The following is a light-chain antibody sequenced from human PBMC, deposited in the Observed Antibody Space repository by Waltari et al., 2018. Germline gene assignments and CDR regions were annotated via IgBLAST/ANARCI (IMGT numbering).Light chain of an antibody. CDR1: SSDVGGYIY. CDR3: SSYTSSSTYV. V-gene: IGLV2-14*03. Sequence: QSALTPPASVSGSPGQSITISCTGTSSDVGGYIYVSWYQQHTCTAPKLLIYDVSNRPSGVSNRFAGSKSGNTASLTISGLQAEDEADYYCSSYTSSSTYVFGTGTKVTVL. CDR2: DVS. J-gene: IGLJ1*01.